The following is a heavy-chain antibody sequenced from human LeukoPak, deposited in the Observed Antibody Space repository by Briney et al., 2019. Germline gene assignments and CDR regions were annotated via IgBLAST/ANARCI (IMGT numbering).Heavy chain of an antibody. V-gene: IGHV3-74*01. CDR3: ARSGPEHWGSNYYFYMDV. CDR2: IDTDGSGT. D-gene: IGHD7-27*01. CDR1: GFTFNTYF. Sequence: PGGPLRPSCVVSGFTFNTYFMHWVRQSPGKGLVWVSHIDTDGSGTGYADSVKGRFIISRDNAKNTLYLQMHSLRAEDTAVYYCARSGPEHWGSNYYFYMDVWGKGTTVTVSS. J-gene: IGHJ6*03.